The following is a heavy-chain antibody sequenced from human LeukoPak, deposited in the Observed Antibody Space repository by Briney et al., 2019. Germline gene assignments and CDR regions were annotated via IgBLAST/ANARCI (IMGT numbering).Heavy chain of an antibody. CDR1: GFTFSKYW. D-gene: IGHD6-19*01. CDR2: ISEGGSQI. Sequence: GGSLRLSCAGSGFTFSKYWMNWVRQAPGKGLEWVAYISEGGSQIYYADSVKGRFTISRDNAKNSVYLQMNRLRPDDTAVYYCEGSNGWLFDYWGEGSLVAVSS. V-gene: IGHV3-7*01. CDR3: EGSNGWLFDY. J-gene: IGHJ4*02.